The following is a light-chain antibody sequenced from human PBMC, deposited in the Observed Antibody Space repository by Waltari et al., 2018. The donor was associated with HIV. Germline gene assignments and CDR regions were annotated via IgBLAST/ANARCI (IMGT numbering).Light chain of an antibody. CDR1: DIDFGNYNL. J-gene: IGLJ3*02. CDR2: DVS. Sequence: QSALTQPASVSGNPGQSVTITCTGTDIDFGNYNLVPWFQQHPGKAPKLLIYDVSKRPSGVSSRFSGSKSGYFASLTISGLLTEDESSYYCLTYVSKTSTWQFGGGTYLTV. CDR3: LTYVSKTSTWQ. V-gene: IGLV2-23*02.